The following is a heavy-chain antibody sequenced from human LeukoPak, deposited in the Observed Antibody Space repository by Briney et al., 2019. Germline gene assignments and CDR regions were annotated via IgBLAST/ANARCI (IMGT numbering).Heavy chain of an antibody. V-gene: IGHV3-11*01. Sequence: TGGSLRLSCAVSGFTFSDYYMTWIRQAPGKGLEWVSDISSSGSTIRYADSVKGRFTISRDNAEDSLYLQMNSLRAEDSAMYYCAREYYYDSKGFSTWGQGTLVTVSS. CDR3: AREYYYDSKGFST. CDR1: GFTFSDYY. D-gene: IGHD3-22*01. CDR2: ISSSGSTI. J-gene: IGHJ4*02.